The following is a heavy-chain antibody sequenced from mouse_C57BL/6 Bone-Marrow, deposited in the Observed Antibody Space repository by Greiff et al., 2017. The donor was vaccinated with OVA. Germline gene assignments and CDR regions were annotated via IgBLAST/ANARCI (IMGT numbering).Heavy chain of an antibody. Sequence: VQLQESGAELVRPGASVKMSCKASGYTFTSYTMHWVKQRPGQGLEWIGYINPSSGDTKYNQKFQDKATLTADKSSSTAYLQLSSLTSEDSAVYYCAKGFAYGGRGTLVTVSA. CDR1: GYTFTSYT. CDR3: AKGFAY. CDR2: INPSSGDT. J-gene: IGHJ3*01. V-gene: IGHV1-4*01.